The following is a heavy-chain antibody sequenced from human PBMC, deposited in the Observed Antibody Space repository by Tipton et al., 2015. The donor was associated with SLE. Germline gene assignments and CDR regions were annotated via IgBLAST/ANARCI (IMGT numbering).Heavy chain of an antibody. V-gene: IGHV4-61*05. CDR1: GGSISSSSYY. CDR2: IYYSGST. Sequence: TLSLTCTVSGGSISSSSYYWGWIRQPPGKGLEWIGYIYYSGSTNYNPSLKSRVTISVDTSKNQFSLKLSSVTAADTAVYYCARAFRPRWGQGTLVTVSS. CDR3: ARAFRPR. J-gene: IGHJ4*02.